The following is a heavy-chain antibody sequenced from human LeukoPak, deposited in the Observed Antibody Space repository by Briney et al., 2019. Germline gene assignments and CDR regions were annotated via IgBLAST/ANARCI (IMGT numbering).Heavy chain of an antibody. J-gene: IGHJ4*02. CDR2: IIPILGIA. CDR3: ASQQYYYDSSGEFDY. CDR1: GGTFSSYT. D-gene: IGHD3-22*01. Sequence: SVKVSCKASGGTFSSYTISWVRQAPGQGLEWMGRIIPILGIANYAQKFQGRVTITADKSTSTAYMELSSLRSEDTAVYYCASQQYYYDSSGEFDYWGQGTLVTVSS. V-gene: IGHV1-69*02.